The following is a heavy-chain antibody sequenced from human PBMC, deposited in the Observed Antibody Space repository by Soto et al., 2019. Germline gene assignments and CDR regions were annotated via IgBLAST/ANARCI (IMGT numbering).Heavy chain of an antibody. V-gene: IGHV1-69*01. J-gene: IGHJ4*02. CDR3: ARDSGPYYSGSPGVLDY. CDR2: IIPIFGTA. D-gene: IGHD6-6*01. CDR1: GGTFSSYA. Sequence: QVQLVQSGAVVQKPGSSVKVSCKASGGTFSSYAISWVRQAPGQGLEWMGGIIPIFGTANYAQKFQGRVTITADESTSTAYMELSSLRSEDTAVYYCARDSGPYYSGSPGVLDYWGQGTLVTVSS.